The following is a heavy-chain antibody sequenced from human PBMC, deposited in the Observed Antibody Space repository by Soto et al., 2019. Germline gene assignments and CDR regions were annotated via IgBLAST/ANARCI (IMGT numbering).Heavy chain of an antibody. CDR3: ARQKWEQPKWFDP. CDR1: GGAISDARFY. J-gene: IGHJ5*02. V-gene: IGHV4-39*01. Sequence: QLQLQESGPGLVKPSETLSLTCSLSGGAISDARFYWGWIRQSPGRGLEWIGSIYYTGTTFFNPSLQSPVPISVDTSENQFSLKLYSVTAADTALYFCARQKWEQPKWFDPWGQGTLVIVSP. D-gene: IGHD1-26*01. CDR2: IYYTGTT.